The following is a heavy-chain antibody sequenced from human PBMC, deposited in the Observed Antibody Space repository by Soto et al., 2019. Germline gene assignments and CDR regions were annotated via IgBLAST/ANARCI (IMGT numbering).Heavy chain of an antibody. J-gene: IGHJ4*02. D-gene: IGHD3-16*01. V-gene: IGHV3-74*01. CDR3: ARVGLSPAYYFDY. CDR2: INSDGSST. Sequence: PGGSLRLSCAASGFTFSSYWMHWVRQAPGKGLVWVSRINSDGSSTSYADSVKGRSTISKDNAKNLLYLQMNSLRAEDTAVYYCARVGLSPAYYFDYWGQGTLVTVSS. CDR1: GFTFSSYW.